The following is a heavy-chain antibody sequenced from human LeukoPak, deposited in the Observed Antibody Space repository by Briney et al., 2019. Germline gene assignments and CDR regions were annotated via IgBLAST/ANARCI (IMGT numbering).Heavy chain of an antibody. D-gene: IGHD5-18*01. CDR1: GFTFSDYW. CDR3: TTDPEQQLVPGDTAMVTGGWLDYYYYYYGMDV. J-gene: IGHJ6*02. V-gene: IGHV3-15*01. Sequence: GGSLRLSCAASGFTFSDYWMSWVRQAPGKGLEWVGRIKSKTDGGTTDYAAPVKGRFTISRDDSKNTLYLQMNSLKTEDTAVYYCTTDPEQQLVPGDTAMVTGGWLDYYYYYYGMDVWGQGTTVTVSS. CDR2: IKSKTDGGTT.